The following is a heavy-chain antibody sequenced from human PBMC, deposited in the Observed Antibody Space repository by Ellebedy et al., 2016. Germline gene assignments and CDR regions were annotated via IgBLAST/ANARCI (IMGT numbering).Heavy chain of an antibody. D-gene: IGHD3-3*01. CDR1: DGSFDSSSFY. V-gene: IGHV4-39*07. CDR3: ATDHDYTSSVFDY. Sequence: SETLSLTXTVSDGSFDSSSFYWGWIRQPPGKGLEWIGTMSYSGSTYYNPSLKSRVTISMDTSQNHFSLRLRSVTAADTAVYYCATDHDYTSSVFDYWGQGTLVTVSS. J-gene: IGHJ4*02. CDR2: MSYSGST.